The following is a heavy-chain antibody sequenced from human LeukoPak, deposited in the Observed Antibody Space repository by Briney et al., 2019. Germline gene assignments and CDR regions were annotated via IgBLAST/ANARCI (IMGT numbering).Heavy chain of an antibody. CDR2: IYYSGST. CDR1: GGSFSSGSYY. J-gene: IGHJ4*02. Sequence: PSETLSLTCTVSGGSFSSGSYYWSWIRQPPGKGLEWIGYIYYSGSTNYNPSLKSRVTISVDTSKNQFSLKLSSVTAADTAVYYCARNYGDYGLIDYWGQGTLVTVSS. V-gene: IGHV4-61*01. CDR3: ARNYGDYGLIDY. D-gene: IGHD4-17*01.